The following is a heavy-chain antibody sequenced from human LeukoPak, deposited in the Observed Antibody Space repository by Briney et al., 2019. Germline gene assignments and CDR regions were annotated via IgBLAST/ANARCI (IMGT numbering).Heavy chain of an antibody. CDR3: ARDRYCSSASCYAGFDS. CDR2: INHNGNVN. D-gene: IGHD2-2*01. CDR1: GFTFSSYW. J-gene: IGHJ4*02. V-gene: IGHV3-7*01. Sequence: GGSLRLSCAASGFTFSSYWMNWARQAPGKGLEWVASINHNGNVNYYVDSVKGRFTISRDNAKNSLHLQMNSLGAEDTAVYYCARDRYCSSASCYAGFDSWGQGTLVTVSS.